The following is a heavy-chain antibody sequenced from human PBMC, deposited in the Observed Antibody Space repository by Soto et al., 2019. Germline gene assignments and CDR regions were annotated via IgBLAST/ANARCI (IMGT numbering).Heavy chain of an antibody. D-gene: IGHD2-8*01. Sequence: QVQLVQSGAEVKKPGSSVKVSCKASGGTFSSYTISWVRQAPGQGLEWMGRIIPILGIANYAQKFQGRVTNTADKSTSTAYQELSSLSSEDTAVYSCARGHCTNGVGYGANWFDPWGQGTLVTVSS. CDR2: IIPILGIA. CDR3: ARGHCTNGVGYGANWFDP. CDR1: GGTFSSYT. V-gene: IGHV1-69*02. J-gene: IGHJ5*02.